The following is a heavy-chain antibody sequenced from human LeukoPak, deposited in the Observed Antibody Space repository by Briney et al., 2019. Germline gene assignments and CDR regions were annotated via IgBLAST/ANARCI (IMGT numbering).Heavy chain of an antibody. CDR1: GGSISSYY. J-gene: IGHJ4*02. CDR2: IYYSGST. D-gene: IGHD3-10*01. CDR3: ARTYYYGSGSYYLDY. V-gene: IGHV4-59*01. Sequence: PSETLSLTCTVSGGSISSYYWSWIRQPPGKGLEWIGYIYYSGSTNYSPSLKSRVTISVDTSKNQFSLKLSSVTAADTAVYYCARTYYYGSGSYYLDYWGQGTLVTVSS.